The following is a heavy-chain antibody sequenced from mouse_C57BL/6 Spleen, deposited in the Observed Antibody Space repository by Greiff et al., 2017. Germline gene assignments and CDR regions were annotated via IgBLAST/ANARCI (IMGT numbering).Heavy chain of an antibody. D-gene: IGHD3-2*02. J-gene: IGHJ3*01. CDR3: ARGGNSSGYWFAY. CDR1: GYTFTDYY. CDR2: INPYNGGT. V-gene: IGHV1-19*01. Sequence: EVQLQQSGPVLVKPGASVKMSCKASGYTFTDYYMNWVKQSHGKSLEWIGVINPYNGGTSYNQKFKGKATLTVDKSSSTAYMELNSLTSEDSAVYYCARGGNSSGYWFAYWGQGTLVTVSA.